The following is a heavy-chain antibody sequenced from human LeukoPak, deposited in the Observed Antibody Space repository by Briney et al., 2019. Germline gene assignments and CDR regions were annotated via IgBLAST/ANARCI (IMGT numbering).Heavy chain of an antibody. CDR2: ISPYNGNT. V-gene: IGHV1-18*01. CDR1: GYTFTSYG. CDR3: APSNYVAAALGYFDY. Sequence: ASVKVSCKASGYTFTSYGISWVRQAPGQGLEWMGWISPYNGNTDYSQKLQGRVTMTTYTATSKAYMDLRSLRSDDTAVYYCAPSNYVAAALGYFDYWGQGTLVTVSS. J-gene: IGHJ4*02. D-gene: IGHD6-13*01.